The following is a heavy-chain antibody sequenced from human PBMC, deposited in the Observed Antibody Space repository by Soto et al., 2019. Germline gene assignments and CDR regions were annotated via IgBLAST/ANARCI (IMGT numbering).Heavy chain of an antibody. CDR1: GFTFTSYS. V-gene: IGHV3-48*04. Sequence: GGSLRLSCVASGFTFTSYSMTWVRQAPGKGLEWLAHIATWSSSTDYADSVRGRFTISRDDAKNSLYLQMSSLRAEDTAVYYCARDLAWAFDDRGPGTLVTVFS. CDR2: IATWSSST. D-gene: IGHD7-27*01. CDR3: ARDLAWAFDD. J-gene: IGHJ4*02.